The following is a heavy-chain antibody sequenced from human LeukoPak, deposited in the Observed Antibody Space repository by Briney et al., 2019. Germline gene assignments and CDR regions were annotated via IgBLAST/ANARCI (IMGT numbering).Heavy chain of an antibody. V-gene: IGHV3-30*03. D-gene: IGHD3-3*01. Sequence: GGSLRLSCAASGFTFSSYGMHWVRQAPGKGLEWVAVISYDGSNKYYADSVKGRFTISRDNSKNTLYLQMNSLRAEDTAVYYCARDSLWSGYYSWGQGTLVTVSS. CDR2: ISYDGSNK. J-gene: IGHJ5*02. CDR1: GFTFSSYG. CDR3: ARDSLWSGYYS.